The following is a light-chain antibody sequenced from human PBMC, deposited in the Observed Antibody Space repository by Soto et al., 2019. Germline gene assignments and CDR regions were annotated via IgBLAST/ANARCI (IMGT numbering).Light chain of an antibody. CDR2: EVS. J-gene: IGLJ1*01. Sequence: QSVLTQPASVSGSPGQSITISCTGSSSDIGDYDYVSWYQQHPGKAPKVLISEVSNRPSGVSIRFSGSKSGNTASLTISGLQAEGEADYYHSSSDTGKTRVFGTETKVTAL. CDR1: SSDIGDYDY. CDR3: SSSDTGKTRV. V-gene: IGLV2-14*01.